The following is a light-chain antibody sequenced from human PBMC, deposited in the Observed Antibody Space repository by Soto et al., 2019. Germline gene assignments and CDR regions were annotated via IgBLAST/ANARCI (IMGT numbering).Light chain of an antibody. CDR1: QGISSN. Sequence: DSPLTQSPSFLYASVGDGITNSCRASQGISSNLAWYQHKPGKAHKLLIHNASTLQNGVPSRLSGSGAGAEFTLTISSLQPEDFATYYCQQRNSYPITFGQGTRLEI. CDR2: NAS. V-gene: IGKV1-9*01. CDR3: QQRNSYPIT. J-gene: IGKJ5*01.